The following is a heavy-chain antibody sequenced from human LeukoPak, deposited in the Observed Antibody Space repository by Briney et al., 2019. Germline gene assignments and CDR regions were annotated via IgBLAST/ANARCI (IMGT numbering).Heavy chain of an antibody. V-gene: IGHV4-61*02. CDR3: ARGSYDFWSGYYTAVDY. D-gene: IGHD3-3*01. CDR1: GGSISSGSYY. J-gene: IGHJ4*02. CDR2: IYTSGST. Sequence: PSETLSLTCTVSGGSISSGSYYWSWIRQPAGMGLEWIGRIYTSGSTNYNPSLESRVTISVDTSKNQFSLKLSSVTAADTAVYYCARGSYDFWSGYYTAVDYWGQGTLVTVSS.